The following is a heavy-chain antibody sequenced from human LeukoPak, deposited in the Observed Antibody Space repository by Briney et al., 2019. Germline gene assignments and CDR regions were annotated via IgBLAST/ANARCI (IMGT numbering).Heavy chain of an antibody. Sequence: PGGSLRLSCAASGFTFDDYGMSWVRQAPGKGLEWVSGINWNGGSTGYADSVKGRFTISRDNAKNSLYLQMNSLRAEGTALYHCARGTIGDYLDYWGQGTLVTVSS. J-gene: IGHJ4*02. CDR2: INWNGGST. D-gene: IGHD4-17*01. CDR3: ARGTIGDYLDY. CDR1: GFTFDDYG. V-gene: IGHV3-20*01.